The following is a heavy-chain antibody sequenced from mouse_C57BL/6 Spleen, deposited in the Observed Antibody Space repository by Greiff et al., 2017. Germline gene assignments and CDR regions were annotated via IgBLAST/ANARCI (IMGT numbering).Heavy chain of an antibody. V-gene: IGHV5-17*01. J-gene: IGHJ2*01. Sequence: EVQGVESGGGLVKPGGSLKLSCAASGFTFSDSGMHWVRQAPEKGLEWVAYISSGSSTIYSADTVKGRFTISRDNAKNTLFLQMTSLRSEDTAMYYCARNSYYYGSSYDYFDYWGQGTTLTVSS. CDR3: ARNSYYYGSSYDYFDY. D-gene: IGHD1-1*01. CDR1: GFTFSDSG. CDR2: ISSGSSTI.